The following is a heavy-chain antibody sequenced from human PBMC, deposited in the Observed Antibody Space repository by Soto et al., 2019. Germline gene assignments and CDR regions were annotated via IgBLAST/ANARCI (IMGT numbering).Heavy chain of an antibody. D-gene: IGHD3-10*01. CDR1: GFTFSSYA. CDR2: ISGSGGST. Sequence: GGSLRLSCAASGFTFSSYAMNWVRQAPAKGLEWVSAISGSGGSTYYADFVKGRFTISRDNSKNTLYLQMNSLGVDDSALYYCAKSRGYYYYYGMDVGGQGTTVTVSS. V-gene: IGHV3-23*01. J-gene: IGHJ6*02. CDR3: AKSRGYYYYYGMDV.